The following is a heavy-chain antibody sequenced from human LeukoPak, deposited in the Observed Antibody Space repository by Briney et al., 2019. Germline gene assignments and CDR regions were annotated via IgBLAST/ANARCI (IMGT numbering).Heavy chain of an antibody. J-gene: IGHJ4*02. V-gene: IGHV4-59*12. CDR2: IYYSGST. CDR1: GGSISSYY. CDR3: ARDVRDSSGYYLRIFGY. D-gene: IGHD3-22*01. Sequence: PSETLSLTCTVSGGSISSYYWSWIRQPPGKGLGYIGYIYYSGSTNYNPSLKSRVTISVDTSKNQFSLKLSSVTAADTAVYYCARDVRDSSGYYLRIFGYWGQGNLVTVSS.